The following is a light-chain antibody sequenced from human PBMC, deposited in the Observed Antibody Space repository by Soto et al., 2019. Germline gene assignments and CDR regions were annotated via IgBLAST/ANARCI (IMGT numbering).Light chain of an antibody. V-gene: IGKV1-9*01. CDR3: QQLNSDWYA. CDR2: GAS. Sequence: DIQLTQSPSFLSASVGDRVTITCRASRGISTYLAWYLQRPGKAPKLLIYGASTLQSGVPSRFSGSGSGTEFTLTISSLQPEDFGTYYCQQLNSDWYAFGQGTKLEIK. J-gene: IGKJ2*01. CDR1: RGISTY.